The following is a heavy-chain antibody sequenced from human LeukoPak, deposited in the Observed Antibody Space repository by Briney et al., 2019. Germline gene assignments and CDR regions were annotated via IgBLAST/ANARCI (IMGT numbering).Heavy chain of an antibody. CDR3: ARSYSSSSWEGWFDP. CDR2: ISSLSGTI. J-gene: IGHJ5*02. CDR1: GFTFSTYS. Sequence: GGSLRLSCAASGFTFSTYSMNWVRQAPGKGLEWISYISSLSGTINYADSVKGRFTISRDNAKNSLYLQMNSLRAEDTALYYCARSYSSSSWEGWFDPWGQGTLVTVSS. D-gene: IGHD6-6*01. V-gene: IGHV3-48*04.